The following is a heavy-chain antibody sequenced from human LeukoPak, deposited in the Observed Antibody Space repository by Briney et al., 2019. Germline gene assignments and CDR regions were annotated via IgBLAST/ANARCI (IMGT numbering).Heavy chain of an antibody. Sequence: GGSLRLSCAASGFTFSSSAMSWVRQVPGKGLEWVSGISASGGSTSYADSVRGRFTISRDNSKNTLYVQMNSLRDEDTAVYYCARDGPAAGLYFDYWGQGTLVTVSS. CDR2: ISASGGST. CDR3: ARDGPAAGLYFDY. J-gene: IGHJ4*02. CDR1: GFTFSSSA. V-gene: IGHV3-23*01. D-gene: IGHD6-13*01.